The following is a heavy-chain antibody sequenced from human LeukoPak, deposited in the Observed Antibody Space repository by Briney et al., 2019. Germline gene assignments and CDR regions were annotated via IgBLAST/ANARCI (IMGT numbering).Heavy chain of an antibody. J-gene: IGHJ4*02. CDR2: ISGSGGST. CDR3: AKNQLGYSYDSSYFDY. CDR1: GFTFSTHA. Sequence: GGSLRLSCAASGFTFSTHAMNWVRQAPGKGLEWVSTISGSGGSTYYADSVKGRFTISRDNSKNTLYLQMNSLRAEDTAVYYCAKNQLGYSYDSSYFDYWGQGTLVTVSS. V-gene: IGHV3-23*01. D-gene: IGHD5-18*01.